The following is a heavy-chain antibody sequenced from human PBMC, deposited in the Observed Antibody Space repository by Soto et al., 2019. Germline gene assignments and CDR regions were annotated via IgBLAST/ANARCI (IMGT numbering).Heavy chain of an antibody. D-gene: IGHD1-1*01. CDR3: TGVVKAGTTNCDY. V-gene: IGHV3-72*01. Sequence: EVQLVESGGGLVQPGGTLRLSCAASGFTFSDHYIDWVRQAPGKGLEWVGRSRNKANSYTTEYAASVKGRFTFSSDDSKTSVYLQMNSLRTEDTALYYCTGVVKAGTTNCDYWGKGTLFTVSS. CDR1: GFTFSDHY. J-gene: IGHJ4*02. CDR2: SRNKANSYTT.